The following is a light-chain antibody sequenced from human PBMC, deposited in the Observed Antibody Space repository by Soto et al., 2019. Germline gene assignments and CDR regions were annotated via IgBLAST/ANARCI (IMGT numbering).Light chain of an antibody. V-gene: IGLV2-23*01. CDR2: EGS. J-gene: IGLJ1*01. Sequence: QSALTQPASVSGSPGQSITISCTGTSSDIGSYNLVSWYQQLPGKAPKLMIYEGSKRPSGVSNRFSGSKSGNTASLTISGLQAEDEADYYCCSYAGGSTYVFGTGTKVTVL. CDR1: SSDIGSYNL. CDR3: CSYAGGSTYV.